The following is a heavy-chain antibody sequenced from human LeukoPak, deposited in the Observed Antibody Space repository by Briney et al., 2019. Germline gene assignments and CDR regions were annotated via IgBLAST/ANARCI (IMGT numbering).Heavy chain of an antibody. CDR3: AKDSLRTYYGSGSYPLDY. Sequence: PGGSLRLSCAAAGFTFNNYGMHWVRHPPGKGLEWVAFILFDGGNKYYADSVKGRFTISRDSSKNTLFLQMNSLRADDTAVYYCAKDSLRTYYGSGSYPLDYWGQGTLVTVSS. CDR2: ILFDGGNK. V-gene: IGHV3-30*02. CDR1: GFTFNNYG. J-gene: IGHJ4*02. D-gene: IGHD3-10*01.